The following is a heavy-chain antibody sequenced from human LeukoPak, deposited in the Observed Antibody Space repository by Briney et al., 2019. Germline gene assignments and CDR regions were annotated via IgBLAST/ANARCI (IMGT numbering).Heavy chain of an antibody. Sequence: PGGSLRLSCAASGFTFSGYAMSWVRQAPGKRLEWVSSISGSGGSTYYADSVKGRFTISRDNSNNTLYLQMNTLTAEDTAVYYCAKDVDGYSSSYPFDYWGQGTLVTVSS. CDR1: GFTFSGYA. D-gene: IGHD6-13*01. V-gene: IGHV3-23*01. CDR2: ISGSGGST. J-gene: IGHJ4*02. CDR3: AKDVDGYSSSYPFDY.